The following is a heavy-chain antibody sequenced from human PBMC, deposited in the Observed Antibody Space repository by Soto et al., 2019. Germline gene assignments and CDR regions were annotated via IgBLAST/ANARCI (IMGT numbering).Heavy chain of an antibody. CDR1: GFTFSSYW. Sequence: HPGGSLRLSCAASGFTFSSYWMSWFRQAPGKGLEWVANIKQDGSEKYYVDSVKGRFTISRDNAKNSLYLQMNSLRAEDTAVYYCARGFTDYGSGINDYWGQGTLVTVSS. CDR3: ARGFTDYGSGINDY. J-gene: IGHJ4*02. CDR2: IKQDGSEK. V-gene: IGHV3-7*01. D-gene: IGHD3-10*01.